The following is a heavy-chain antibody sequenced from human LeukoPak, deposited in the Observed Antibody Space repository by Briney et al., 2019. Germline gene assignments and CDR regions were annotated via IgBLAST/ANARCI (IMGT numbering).Heavy chain of an antibody. CDR2: ISAYNGNT. D-gene: IGHD3-16*01. CDR3: ASNRYYDYVWGSNDY. V-gene: IGHV1-18*01. CDR1: GYTFTSYG. J-gene: IGHJ4*02. Sequence: ASVKVSCKASGYTFTSYGISWVRQAPGQGLEWMGWISAYNGNTNYTQKLQGRVTMTTDTSKSTAYMELRSLRFDDTAVYYCASNRYYDYVWGSNDYWGQGTLVTVSS.